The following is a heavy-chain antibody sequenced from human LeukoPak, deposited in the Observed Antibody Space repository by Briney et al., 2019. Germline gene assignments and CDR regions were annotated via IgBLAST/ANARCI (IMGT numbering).Heavy chain of an antibody. CDR1: GYSFTTYW. CDR3: ARLCTGTTSNWFDP. J-gene: IGHJ5*02. V-gene: IGHV5-51*01. D-gene: IGHD1-1*01. CDR2: IHPGDSDS. Sequence: GESLKISCKGSGYSFTTYWIAWVRQMPGKGLEWMGIIHPGDSDSRYSPSFQGQVTISADKSISTAYLQWSSLKASDTAMYYCARLCTGTTSNWFDPWGPGTPVTVSS.